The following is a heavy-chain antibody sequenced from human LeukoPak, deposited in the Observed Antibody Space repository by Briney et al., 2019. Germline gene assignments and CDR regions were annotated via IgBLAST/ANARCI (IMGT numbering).Heavy chain of an antibody. CDR1: GGTFSSYA. V-gene: IGHV1-69*04. J-gene: IGHJ4*02. CDR2: IIPILGIA. CDR3: AGLVSVYP. Sequence: SVKVSCKASGGTFSSYAISWVRQAPGQGLEWMGRIIPILGIANYAQKFQGRVTITAGKSTSTAYMELSSLRSEDTAVYYCAGLVSVYPWGQGTLVTVSS. D-gene: IGHD5/OR15-5a*01.